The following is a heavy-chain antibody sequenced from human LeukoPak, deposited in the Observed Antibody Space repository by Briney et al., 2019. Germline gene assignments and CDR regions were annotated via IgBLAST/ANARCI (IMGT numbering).Heavy chain of an antibody. V-gene: IGHV4-61*01. D-gene: IGHD5-12*01. CDR3: ARQTFSGYDPIDY. CDR1: GGSVSSGSYY. J-gene: IGHJ4*02. CDR2: IYYSGST. Sequence: SETLSLTCTVSGGSVSSGSYYWGWIRQPPGKGLEWIGYIYYSGSTNYNPSLKSRVTISVDTSKNQFSLKLSSVTAADTAVYYCARQTFSGYDPIDYWGQGTLVTVSS.